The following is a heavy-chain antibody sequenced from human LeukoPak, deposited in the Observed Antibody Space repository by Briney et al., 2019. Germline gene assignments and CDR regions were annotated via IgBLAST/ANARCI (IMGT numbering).Heavy chain of an antibody. CDR3: AKGNPFYDY. V-gene: IGHV4-39*07. CDR1: SGSISSNNYY. J-gene: IGHJ4*02. Sequence: PSETLSLTCTVSSGSISSNNYYWGWIRQPPGKGLEWIGNIYTTGSTYYSPSLKSRVIISLDTSKNQFSLTLSSVTAADTAVYYCAKGNPFYDYWGQGTLVTVSS. CDR2: IYTTGST. D-gene: IGHD5/OR15-5a*01.